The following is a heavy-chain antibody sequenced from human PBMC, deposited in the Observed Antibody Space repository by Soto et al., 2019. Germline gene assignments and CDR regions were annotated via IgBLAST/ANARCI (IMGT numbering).Heavy chain of an antibody. D-gene: IGHD3-10*01. CDR2: INAGNGNT. V-gene: IGHV1-3*01. CDR3: ARVAESHYYGSGSLNY. CDR1: GYTFTSYP. Sequence: ASVKVSCKASGYTFTSYPMHWVLQAPGQRLEWMGWINAGNGNTKYSQKFQGRVTITRDTSASTAYMELSSLRSEDTAVYYCARVAESHYYGSGSLNYWGQGTLVTVSS. J-gene: IGHJ4*02.